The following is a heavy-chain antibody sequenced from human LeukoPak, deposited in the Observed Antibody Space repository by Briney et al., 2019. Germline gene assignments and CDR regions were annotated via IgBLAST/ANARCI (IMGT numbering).Heavy chain of an antibody. CDR1: GYTFTSYA. D-gene: IGHD3-22*01. Sequence: ASVKVSCKASGYTFTSYAMHWVRQAPGQRLEWMGRINPNSGGTNYAQKFQGRVTMTRDTSISTAYMELSRLRSDDTAVYYCAVFNYYDSSGYPKFDYWGQGTLVTVSS. V-gene: IGHV1-2*06. J-gene: IGHJ4*02. CDR3: AVFNYYDSSGYPKFDY. CDR2: INPNSGGT.